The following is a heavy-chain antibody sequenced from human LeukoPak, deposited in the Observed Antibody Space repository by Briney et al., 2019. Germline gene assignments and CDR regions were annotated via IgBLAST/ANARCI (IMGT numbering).Heavy chain of an antibody. CDR2: VMSGRGST. J-gene: IGHJ4*02. CDR3: TRERRGSYYAFES. Sequence: PGGSLRLSCAASGFSVSDYSISWIRQSPGKGPEWISYVMSGRGSTNYADSVKGRFTISRDNAKNSVALQLDGLRADDTAVYFCTRERRGSYYAFESWGQGTLVNVSS. CDR1: GFSVSDYS. D-gene: IGHD3-16*01. V-gene: IGHV3-11*05.